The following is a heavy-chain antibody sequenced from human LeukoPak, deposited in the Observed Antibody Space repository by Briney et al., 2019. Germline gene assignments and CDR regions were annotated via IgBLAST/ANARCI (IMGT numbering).Heavy chain of an antibody. J-gene: IGHJ4*02. CDR2: IYYSGST. D-gene: IGHD6-13*01. CDR3: ARGRGSSWSLFDY. CDR1: GDSISSSSYY. V-gene: IGHV4-39*07. Sequence: SETLSLTCTVSGDSISSSSYYWGWIRQPPGKGLEWIGSIYYSGSTYYNPSLKSRVTISVDKSKNQFSLKLSSVTAADTAVYYCARGRGSSWSLFDYWGQGTLVTVSS.